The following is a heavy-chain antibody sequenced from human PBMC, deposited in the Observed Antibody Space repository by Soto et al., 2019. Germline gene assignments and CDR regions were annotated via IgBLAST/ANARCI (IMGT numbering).Heavy chain of an antibody. CDR2: ISWNSGSI. CDR1: GFTFDDYA. D-gene: IGHD5-18*01. J-gene: IGHJ6*02. CDR3: AKDLYSYDDNYYYYGMDV. V-gene: IGHV3-9*01. Sequence: PGGSLRLSCAASGFTFDDYAMHWVRQAPGKGLEWVSGISWNSGSIGYADSVKGRFTISRDNAKNSLYLQMNSPRAEDTALYYCAKDLYSYDDNYYYYGMDVWGQGTTVTVSS.